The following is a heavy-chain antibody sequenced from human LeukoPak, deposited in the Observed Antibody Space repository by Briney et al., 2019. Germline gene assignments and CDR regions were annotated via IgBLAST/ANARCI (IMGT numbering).Heavy chain of an antibody. J-gene: IGHJ3*01. V-gene: IGHV3-21*01. CDR3: ARVDAFDV. Sequence: GGSPRLSCAASGFTFSSYDMNWVRQAPGKGLEWVSYISSSSSYIYYADSVKGRFTISRDNAKNSLYLQMNSLRAEDTAVYYCARVDAFDVWGQGTMVTVSS. CDR2: ISSSSSYI. CDR1: GFTFSSYD.